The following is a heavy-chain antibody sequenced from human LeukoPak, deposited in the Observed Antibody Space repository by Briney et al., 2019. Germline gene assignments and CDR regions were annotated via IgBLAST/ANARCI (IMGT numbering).Heavy chain of an antibody. V-gene: IGHV3-30-3*01. D-gene: IGHD2-15*01. CDR1: GFTFSSYA. Sequence: GGSLRLSCAASGFTFSSYAMHWVRQAPGKGLEWVAVISYDGSNKYYADSVKGRFTISRDNSKNTLYLQMNSLKAEDTAVYYCARDRYCSGGSCYRLYYYYYGMDVWGQGTTVTVSS. J-gene: IGHJ6*02. CDR3: ARDRYCSGGSCYRLYYYYYGMDV. CDR2: ISYDGSNK.